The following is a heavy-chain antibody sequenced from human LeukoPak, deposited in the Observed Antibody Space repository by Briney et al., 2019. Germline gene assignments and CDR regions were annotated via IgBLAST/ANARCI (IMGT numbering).Heavy chain of an antibody. Sequence: GASVKVSCKASGYTFINYGITWVRQAPGQGLEWVGWISAYNGDTNYAQKLQGRVTMTTDTSTSIAYMELRSLRSDDTALYYCARFDFDFWSGRSFDPWGQGTLVTVSS. CDR3: ARFDFDFWSGRSFDP. V-gene: IGHV1-18*01. CDR1: GYTFINYG. CDR2: ISAYNGDT. D-gene: IGHD3-3*01. J-gene: IGHJ5*02.